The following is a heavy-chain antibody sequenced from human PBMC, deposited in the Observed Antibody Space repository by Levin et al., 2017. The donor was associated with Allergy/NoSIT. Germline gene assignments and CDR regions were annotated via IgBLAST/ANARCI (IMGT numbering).Heavy chain of an antibody. CDR1: GGSISSSSYY. D-gene: IGHD5-18*01. J-gene: IGHJ4*02. CDR2: IYYSGST. Sequence: SQTLSLTCTVSGGSISSSSYYWGWIRQPPGKGLEWIGSIYYSGSTYYNPSLKSRVTISVDTSKNQFSLKLSSVTAADTAVYYCAGEKDTALFNWGQGTLVTVSS. CDR3: AGEKDTALFN. V-gene: IGHV4-39*02.